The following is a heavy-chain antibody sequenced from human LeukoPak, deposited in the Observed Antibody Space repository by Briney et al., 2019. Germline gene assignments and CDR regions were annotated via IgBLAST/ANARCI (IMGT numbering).Heavy chain of an antibody. CDR3: ARGYSEYYYDSSD. Sequence: GSSVEVSCKASGGTFSSYAISWVRQAPGQGLEWMGGIIPIFGTANYAQKFQGRVTITADESTSTAYMELSSLRSEDTAVYYCARGYSEYYYDSSDWGQGTLVTVSS. D-gene: IGHD3-22*01. CDR2: IIPIFGTA. V-gene: IGHV1-69*01. CDR1: GGTFSSYA. J-gene: IGHJ4*02.